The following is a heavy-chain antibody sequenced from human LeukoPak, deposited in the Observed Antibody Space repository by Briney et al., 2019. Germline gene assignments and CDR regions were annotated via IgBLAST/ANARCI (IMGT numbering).Heavy chain of an antibody. V-gene: IGHV3-72*01. D-gene: IGHD3-10*01. CDR1: GFTFSDHY. J-gene: IGHJ4*01. CDR2: IRNKANSYTT. Sequence: PGGSLRLSCAASGFTFSDHYMDWVRQAPGRGLEWVGRIRNKANSYTTEYAASVRGRFTISRDDSKNSLYLQMNSLKTEDTAVYYCARGAPGVRGAHINTDYWGQEPWSPSPQ. CDR3: ARGAPGVRGAHINTDY.